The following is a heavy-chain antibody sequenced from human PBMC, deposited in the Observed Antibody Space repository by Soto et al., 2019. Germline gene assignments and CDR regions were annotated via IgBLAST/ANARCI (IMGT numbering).Heavy chain of an antibody. J-gene: IGHJ4*02. Sequence: QVHLMQSGAEVKSPGASVRVSCKASGYTFSSYGVSWVRQAPGQGLEWMGWVSGYNGNTNYAQKLRGRITMTIDTSASTAYMELRTLRSDDTAVYYCARDEGSHGFDSWGQGTLVAVSS. D-gene: IGHD6-13*01. V-gene: IGHV1-18*01. CDR2: VSGYNGNT. CDR3: ARDEGSHGFDS. CDR1: GYTFSSYG.